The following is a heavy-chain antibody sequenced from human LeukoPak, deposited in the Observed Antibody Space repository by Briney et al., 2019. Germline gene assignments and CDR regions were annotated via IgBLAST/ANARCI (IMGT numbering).Heavy chain of an antibody. CDR1: GGSISPYY. CDR2: IYYTGSS. J-gene: IGHJ5*02. D-gene: IGHD6-13*01. V-gene: IGHV4-59*08. Sequence: PSETLSLTCTVSGGSISPYYWSWIRQPPGKGLEWIGYIYYTGSSNYNPSLKSRVTISVDTSKNQISLKLSSVTAADTAVYYCARHVKNSSTWLLFDPWGQGTLVTVSS. CDR3: ARHVKNSSTWLLFDP.